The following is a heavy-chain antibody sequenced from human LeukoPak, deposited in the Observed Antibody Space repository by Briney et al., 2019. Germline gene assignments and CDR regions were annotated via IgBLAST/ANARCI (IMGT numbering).Heavy chain of an antibody. Sequence: GGSLRLSCVASGFTFSNNWMSWVRQGPGKGLEWVANIKEDESEKYYVDSVKGRFTISRDNAKNSLYLQMNSLRVEDTAVYYCVRELRGAPGHSFDYWGQGNLVTVSS. CDR1: GFTFSNNW. D-gene: IGHD1-26*01. J-gene: IGHJ4*02. CDR2: IKEDESEK. V-gene: IGHV3-7*05. CDR3: VRELRGAPGHSFDY.